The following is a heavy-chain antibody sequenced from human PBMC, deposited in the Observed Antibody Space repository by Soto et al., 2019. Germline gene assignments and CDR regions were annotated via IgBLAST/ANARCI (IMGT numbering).Heavy chain of an antibody. D-gene: IGHD4-17*01. CDR2: IKRKAHGGTT. V-gene: IGHV3-15*01. CDR1: GLTFSNAY. Sequence: EVQVVESGGGLVKPGGSLRLSCEVSGLTFSNAYMTWVRQAPGRGLEWVGRIKRKAHGGTTDYAASVKGRFTISRDDSRNTLYLQMNSLKTDDTAMYYCATVAYGDYGARFDYWGQGTSVTVSS. CDR3: ATVAYGDYGARFDY. J-gene: IGHJ4*02.